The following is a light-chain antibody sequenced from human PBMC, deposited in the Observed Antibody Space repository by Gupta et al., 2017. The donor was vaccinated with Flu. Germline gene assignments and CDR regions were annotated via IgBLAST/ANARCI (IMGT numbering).Light chain of an antibody. V-gene: IGKV3-20*01. J-gene: IGKJ2*01. CDR2: GTS. Sequence: LAQSPGTLSLSPGESVTLSCRAAESVNRNYLAWYQQKPGQAPRLLMYGTSNRAPGIPDRFSGGGSGTDFTLTINRLEPEDSAVFYCHHNENTPYTFGQGTKVEVK. CDR1: ESVNRNY. CDR3: HHNENTPYT.